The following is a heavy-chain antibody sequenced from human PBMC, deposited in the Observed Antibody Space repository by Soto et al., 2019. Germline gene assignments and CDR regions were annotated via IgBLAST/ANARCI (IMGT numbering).Heavy chain of an antibody. CDR3: ARGLTDIVVVPAADYYGMDV. CDR1: GGSISSSSYY. V-gene: IGHV4-31*03. CDR2: IYYSGST. D-gene: IGHD2-2*01. J-gene: IGHJ6*02. Sequence: SETLSLTCTVSGGSISSSSYYWGWIRQHPGKGLEWIGYIYYSGSTYYNPSLKSRVTISVDTSKNQFSLKLSSVTAADTAVYYCARGLTDIVVVPAADYYGMDVWGQGTTVTVSS.